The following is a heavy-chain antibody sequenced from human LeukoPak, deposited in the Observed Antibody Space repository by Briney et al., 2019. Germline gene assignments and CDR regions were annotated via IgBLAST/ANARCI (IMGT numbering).Heavy chain of an antibody. CDR3: AGCSSTSCYTGPLYYYGMDG. D-gene: IGHD2-2*02. Sequence: SETLSLTCTVSGGSISSYYWSWIRQPPGKGLEWIAYISDIGSINYNPSLKSRVTISLDTSKNQFSLKLSSVTAADTAVYYCAGCSSTSCYTGPLYYYGMDGWGQGTTVTVSS. CDR2: ISDIGSI. J-gene: IGHJ6*02. V-gene: IGHV4-59*08. CDR1: GGSISSYY.